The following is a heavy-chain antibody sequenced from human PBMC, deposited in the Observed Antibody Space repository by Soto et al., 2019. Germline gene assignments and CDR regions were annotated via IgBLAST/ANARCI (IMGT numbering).Heavy chain of an antibody. CDR1: GYTFINYG. J-gene: IGHJ6*02. CDR3: PREDGTYGNYYYGMDV. V-gene: IGHV1-18*01. Sequence: QVQLVQSGAEVKKPGASVKVSCKASGYTFINYGISWVRQAPGQGLEWMGWISAYNGDTDYAQKLQGRVTMTTDTSTSTAYMELKSLRSDDTAVYYCPREDGTYGNYYYGMDVWGQGTTVTVSS. CDR2: ISAYNGDT. D-gene: IGHD3-10*01.